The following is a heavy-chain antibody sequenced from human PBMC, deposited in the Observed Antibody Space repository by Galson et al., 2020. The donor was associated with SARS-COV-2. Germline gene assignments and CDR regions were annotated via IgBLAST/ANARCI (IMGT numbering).Heavy chain of an antibody. J-gene: IGHJ4*02. Sequence: GALRLSCAASGFTFSSYAMRWVRQPPGKGLEWVSAISGNGRSTYYADSVKGRFTISRDNSKNTLYLQMNSLRAEDTAVYYCAKDVGRSGDGYNPVDYWGQGTLVTVSS. CDR1: GFTFSSYA. CDR3: AKDVGRSGDGYNPVDY. D-gene: IGHD5-12*01. CDR2: ISGNGRST. V-gene: IGHV3-23*01.